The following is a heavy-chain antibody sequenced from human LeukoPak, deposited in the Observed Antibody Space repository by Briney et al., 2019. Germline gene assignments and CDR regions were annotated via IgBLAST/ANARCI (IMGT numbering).Heavy chain of an antibody. CDR2: IYTSGGT. D-gene: IGHD1-7*01. J-gene: IGHJ4*02. CDR3: ARDKDWNFD. V-gene: IGHV4-61*02. Sequence: PSETLSLTCTVSGGSIRSGDYYWSWIRQPAGKGLEWIGRIYTSGGTNYNPSLKSRVTISVDTSKNQFSLKLSSVTAADTAVYYCARDKDWNFDWGQGTLVTVSS. CDR1: GGSIRSGDYY.